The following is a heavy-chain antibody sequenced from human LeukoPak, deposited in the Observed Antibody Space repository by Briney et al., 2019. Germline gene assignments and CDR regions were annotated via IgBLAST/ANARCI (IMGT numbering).Heavy chain of an antibody. D-gene: IGHD3-3*01. V-gene: IGHV4-39*07. CDR3: ARDRFNNWFDP. Sequence: SETLSLTCTVSGGSISSSSYYWGWIRQPPGKGLEWIGSIYYSGSTYYNPSLKSRVTISVDTSKNQFSLKLSSVTAADTAVYYCARDRFNNWFDPWGQGTLVTVSS. CDR2: IYYSGST. CDR1: GGSISSSSYY. J-gene: IGHJ5*02.